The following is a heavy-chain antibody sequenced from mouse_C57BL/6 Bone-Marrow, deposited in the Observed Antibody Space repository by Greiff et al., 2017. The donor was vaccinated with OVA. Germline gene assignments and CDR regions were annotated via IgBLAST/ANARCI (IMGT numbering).Heavy chain of an antibody. CDR2: SRNKANDYTT. V-gene: IGHV7-1*01. J-gene: IGHJ4*01. D-gene: IGHD2-3*01. CDR1: GFTFSDFY. CDR3: ARDARDGYLYAMDY. Sequence: EVKVVESGGGLVQSGRSLRLSCATSGFTFSDFYMEWVRQAPGKGLEWIAASRNKANDYTTEYSASVKGRFIVSRDTSQSILYLQMNALRAEDTAIYYCARDARDGYLYAMDYWGQGTSVTVSS.